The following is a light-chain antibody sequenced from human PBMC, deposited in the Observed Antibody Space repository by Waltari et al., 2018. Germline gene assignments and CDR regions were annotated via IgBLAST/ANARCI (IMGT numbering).Light chain of an antibody. CDR2: GAS. V-gene: IGKV3-20*01. CDR1: QSVSRS. CDR3: QHYVRLPAT. Sequence: DIALTQSPGSLSSSPGERVTLSCRASQSVSRSFAWYQQKPGQAPRLLIFGASNRATGIPDRFSGSGSETDFGLTISRLEPEDFAVYYCQHYVRLPATFGRGTKVEIK. J-gene: IGKJ1*01.